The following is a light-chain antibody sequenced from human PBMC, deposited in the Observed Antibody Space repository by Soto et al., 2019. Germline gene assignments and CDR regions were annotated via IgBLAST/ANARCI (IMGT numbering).Light chain of an antibody. CDR1: QHIISW. J-gene: IGKJ3*01. CDR2: AAS. Sequence: DSQMTQSPASVSASVGDRVTFTCRASQHIISWLAWYQQKPGKAPKLLIAAASILQSGVPSRFSGSGYGTEFTLTISSLQPEDFATYFCQQANTFPFTFGPGTRLEIK. CDR3: QQANTFPFT. V-gene: IGKV1-12*02.